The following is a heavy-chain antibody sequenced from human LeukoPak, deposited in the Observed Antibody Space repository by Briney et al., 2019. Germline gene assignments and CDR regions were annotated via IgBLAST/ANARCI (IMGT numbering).Heavy chain of an antibody. CDR3: ARVVTGSGSYLDY. J-gene: IGHJ4*02. CDR1: GFTFSTYS. Sequence: GGSLRLSCAASGFTFSTYSMNWVRQAPGKGLEWLSYIRGSSNTIYYSDSVKGRFTISRDNAKNSLYLQMNSLRAEDTAVYYCARVVTGSGSYLDYWGQGTLVTVSS. D-gene: IGHD3-10*01. V-gene: IGHV3-48*04. CDR2: IRGSSNTI.